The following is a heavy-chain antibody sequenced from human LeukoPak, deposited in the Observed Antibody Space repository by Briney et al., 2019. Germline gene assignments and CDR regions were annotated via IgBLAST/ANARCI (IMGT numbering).Heavy chain of an antibody. J-gene: IGHJ4*02. D-gene: IGHD3-9*01. CDR3: VRDADWALNY. CDR1: GFTFSGLW. Sequence: GGALRLSWEASGFTFSGLWMHWARQGPGKGLEWVANITPEGRRMNYADPVRRRFTLSRHNAKNSLSLQMSSQRVEDTAVYYCVRDADWALNYWGQGTLVTVSS. CDR2: ITPEGRRM. V-gene: IGHV3-7*03.